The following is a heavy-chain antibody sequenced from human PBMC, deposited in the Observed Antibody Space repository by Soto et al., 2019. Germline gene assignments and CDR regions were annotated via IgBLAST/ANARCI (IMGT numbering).Heavy chain of an antibody. V-gene: IGHV3-33*01. Sequence: QVHLVESGGGVVQPGTSLRLSCAASGFSFSIFGMHWVRQAPGKGLEWVAGIWYDGSNKYYADSVKGRFSISRDNSKNPPDPEMNRPRAEGTAFQYLAGDDKEEYGGERGGFGCWGQGTLVTVSS. D-gene: IGHD3-16*01. CDR2: IWYDGSNK. CDR1: GFSFSIFG. CDR3: AGDDKEEYGGERGGFGC. J-gene: IGHJ4*02.